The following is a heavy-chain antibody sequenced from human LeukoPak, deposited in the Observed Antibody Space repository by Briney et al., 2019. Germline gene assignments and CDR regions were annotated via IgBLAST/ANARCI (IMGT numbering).Heavy chain of an antibody. Sequence: SETLSLTCTVSGGSISSSSYYWGWIRQPPGKGLEWIGSIYYSGSTYYNPSLKSRVTISVDTSKNQFSLKLSSVTAADTAVYYCAREDYGDYWAYFDYWGQGTLVTVSS. CDR2: IYYSGST. J-gene: IGHJ4*02. CDR3: AREDYGDYWAYFDY. V-gene: IGHV4-39*07. D-gene: IGHD4-17*01. CDR1: GGSISSSSYY.